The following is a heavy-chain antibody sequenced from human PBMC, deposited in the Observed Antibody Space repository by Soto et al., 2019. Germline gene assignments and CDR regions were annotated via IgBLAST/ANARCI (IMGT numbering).Heavy chain of an antibody. J-gene: IGHJ6*02. CDR3: AKTSGGSNYYYYGMDV. Sequence: GGSLRLSCAASGFPFSNAWMSWVRQAPGKGLEWVAVISYDGNVKYYADSVKGRFTISRDNSKGTLFLQMNSLRGDDTAVYYCAKTSGGSNYYYYGMDVWGQGTTVTVSS. CDR1: GFPFSNAW. V-gene: IGHV3-30*18. D-gene: IGHD5-12*01. CDR2: ISYDGNVK.